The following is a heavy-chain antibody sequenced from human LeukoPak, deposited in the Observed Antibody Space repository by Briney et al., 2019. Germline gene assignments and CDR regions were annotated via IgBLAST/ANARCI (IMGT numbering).Heavy chain of an antibody. V-gene: IGHV4-61*05. CDR1: GGSISSSSYY. CDR2: IYYSGST. J-gene: IGHJ4*02. Sequence: SETLSLTCTVSGGSISSSSYYWGWIRQPPGKGLEWIGYIYYSGSTNYNPSLKSRLTISVDTSKNQFSLKLSSVTAADTAVYYCARCLYSGYYPDYWGQGTLVTVSS. CDR3: ARCLYSGYYPDY. D-gene: IGHD3-22*01.